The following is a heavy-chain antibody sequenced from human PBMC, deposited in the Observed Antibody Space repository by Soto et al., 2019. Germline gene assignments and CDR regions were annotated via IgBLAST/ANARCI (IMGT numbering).Heavy chain of an antibody. CDR2: ISSSSSYI. J-gene: IGHJ6*02. CDR1: GFTFSSYS. CDR3: ARANSRIAVADATWVEEYYYYYYGMDV. Sequence: EVQLVESGGGLVKPGGSLRLSCAASGFTFSSYSMNWVRQAPGKGLEWVSSISSSSSYIYYADSVKGRFTISRDNAKNSLYLQMNSLRAEDTAVYYCARANSRIAVADATWVEEYYYYYYGMDVWGQGTTVTVSS. V-gene: IGHV3-21*01. D-gene: IGHD6-19*01.